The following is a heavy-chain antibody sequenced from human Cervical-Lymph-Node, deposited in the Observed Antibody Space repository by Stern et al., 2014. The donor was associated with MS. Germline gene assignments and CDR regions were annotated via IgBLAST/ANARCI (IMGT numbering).Heavy chain of an antibody. D-gene: IGHD2/OR15-2a*01. CDR3: ARAAYSTSSYNY. CDR2: TIPIFGKA. J-gene: IGHJ4*02. CDR1: GGSFTNNV. V-gene: IGHV1-69*01. Sequence: DQLVESGAEVKKPGSSVKVSCTASGGSFTNNVVSWVRQAPGQGLEWMGGTIPIFGKAIYAKKFQGRVTITADDSTRAPYMALSSLRSEDTAVYYCARAAYSTSSYNYWGQGTVVTVSA.